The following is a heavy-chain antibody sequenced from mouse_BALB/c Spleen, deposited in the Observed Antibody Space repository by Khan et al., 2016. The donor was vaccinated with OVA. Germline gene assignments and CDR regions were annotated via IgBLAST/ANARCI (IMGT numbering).Heavy chain of an antibody. D-gene: IGHD2-10*01. J-gene: IGHJ4*01. CDR2: INTYTGEP. V-gene: IGHV9-3-1*01. CDR1: GYTFTNYG. CDR3: ARPAYFSYVMDY. Sequence: QIQLVQSGPELKKPGETVKISCKASGYTFTNYGMNWVKQAPGRGLKWMGWINTYTGEPTYADDFKGRFVFSLETSASTAYLQINNLKNEDTATYFGARPAYFSYVMDYWGQGTSVTVSS.